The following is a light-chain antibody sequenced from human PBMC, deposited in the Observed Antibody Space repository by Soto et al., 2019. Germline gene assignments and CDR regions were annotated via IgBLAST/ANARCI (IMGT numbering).Light chain of an antibody. Sequence: EIVVTQSPATLSVSPGDRATLSCRASQSVNTNFAWYQQKPGQAPRLLIYGASTRATGIPARFSGSGSGTEFTLTISSLQSEDFAVYYCQQYNNWPSWTFGQGTKVDI. CDR2: GAS. CDR1: QSVNTN. V-gene: IGKV3-15*01. J-gene: IGKJ1*01. CDR3: QQYNNWPSWT.